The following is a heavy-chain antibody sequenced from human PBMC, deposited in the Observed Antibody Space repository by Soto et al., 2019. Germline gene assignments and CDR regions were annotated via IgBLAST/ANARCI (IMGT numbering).Heavy chain of an antibody. D-gene: IGHD1-1*01. CDR2: IYATGTT. J-gene: IGHJ5*02. Sequence: SETLSLTCTVSGASISGFYWSWIRKSAGKGLEWIGRIYATGTTDYNPSLKSRVMMSVDTSKKQFSLKLRSVTAADTAVYYCVRDGTKTLRDWFDPWGQGISVTV. CDR1: GASISGFY. V-gene: IGHV4-4*07. CDR3: VRDGTKTLRDWFDP.